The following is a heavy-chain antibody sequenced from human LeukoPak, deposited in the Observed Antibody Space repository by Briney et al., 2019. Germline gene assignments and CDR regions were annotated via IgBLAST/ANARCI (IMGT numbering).Heavy chain of an antibody. D-gene: IGHD1-26*01. J-gene: IGHJ4*02. CDR3: AKARWEPNFDY. CDR2: INENGDIA. CDR1: GFTFDDYA. Sequence: GGSLRLSCAASGFTFDDYAMHWVRQGPGERVEGVSLINENGDIAYYGDSVRGRFTVSRDNAKNSLYLQMNSLTTEDTALYYCAKARWEPNFDYWGQGTLGTVSA. V-gene: IGHV3-43*02.